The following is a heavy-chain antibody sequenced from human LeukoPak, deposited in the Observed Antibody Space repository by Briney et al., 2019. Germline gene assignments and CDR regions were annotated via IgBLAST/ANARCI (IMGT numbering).Heavy chain of an antibody. D-gene: IGHD3-9*01. J-gene: IGHJ4*02. CDR2: ISAYNGNT. CDR1: GYTFTSYG. CDR3: ARDLPLPSYYDILTGYDY. V-gene: IGHV1-18*01. Sequence: GASVKVSCKASGYTFTSYGISWVRQAPGQGLEWMGWISAYNGNTNYAQKLQGRVTMTTDTSTSTAYMELRSLRSDDTAVYYCARDLPLPSYYDILTGYDYWGQGTLVTVSS.